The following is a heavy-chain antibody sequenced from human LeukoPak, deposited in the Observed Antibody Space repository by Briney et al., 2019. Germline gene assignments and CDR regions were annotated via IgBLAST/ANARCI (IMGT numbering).Heavy chain of an antibody. D-gene: IGHD1-1*01. J-gene: IGHJ4*02. CDR1: GFTVGSNY. Sequence: GGSLRLSCAASGFTVGSNYLSWVRQAPGKGLEWVSIIYSGGITFYADSVKGRFTISRHNSKNTLYLQMNNLRAEDTALYFCAKGYWNPGYWGQGTLVTVSS. CDR3: AKGYWNPGY. V-gene: IGHV3-53*01. CDR2: IYSGGIT.